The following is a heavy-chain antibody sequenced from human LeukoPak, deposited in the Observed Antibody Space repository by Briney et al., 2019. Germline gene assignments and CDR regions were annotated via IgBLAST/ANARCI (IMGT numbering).Heavy chain of an antibody. J-gene: IGHJ4*02. Sequence: PSETLSLTCTVSGGSISSSSYYWGWIRQPPGKGLEWIGSIYYSGSTYYNPSLKSRVTISVDMSKNQFSLKLSSVTAADTAVYYCARWRWLTTSPPDYWGQGTLVTVSS. CDR2: IYYSGST. CDR1: GGSISSSSYY. V-gene: IGHV4-39*01. D-gene: IGHD4-17*01. CDR3: ARWRWLTTSPPDY.